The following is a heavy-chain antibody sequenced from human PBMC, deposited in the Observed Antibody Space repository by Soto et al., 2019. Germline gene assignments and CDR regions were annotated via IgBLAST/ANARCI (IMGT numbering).Heavy chain of an antibody. Sequence: GWSLILSCAASGFTFISYAMSWVRQAPGKVLEWVSAISGSGGSTYYADSVKGRFTISRDNSKNTLYLQMNSLRAEDTAVYYCAKVKGRDGYNFFDYWGQGTLVTVSS. CDR3: AKVKGRDGYNFFDY. CDR2: ISGSGGST. D-gene: IGHD5-12*01. J-gene: IGHJ4*02. CDR1: GFTFISYA. V-gene: IGHV3-23*01.